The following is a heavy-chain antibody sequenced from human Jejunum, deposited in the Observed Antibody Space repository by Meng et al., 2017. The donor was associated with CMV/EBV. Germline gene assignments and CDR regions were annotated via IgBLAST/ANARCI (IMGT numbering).Heavy chain of an antibody. CDR3: AKREIPGPTYFQS. CDR1: GFTFSSYR. Sequence: CADSGFTFSSYRMNWVRQAPGKGLEWVSTLAGNGGSIFYADSVKGRFTISRDNSKNVLYLQMNSLRVEDTAVYYCAKREIPGPTYFQSWGQGTLVTVSS. CDR2: LAGNGGSI. D-gene: IGHD2-21*01. J-gene: IGHJ1*01. V-gene: IGHV3-23*01.